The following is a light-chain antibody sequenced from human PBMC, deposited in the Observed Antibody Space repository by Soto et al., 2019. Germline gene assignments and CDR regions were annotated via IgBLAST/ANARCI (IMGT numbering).Light chain of an antibody. CDR2: DAS. CDR1: QDIDNY. Sequence: DIQMTQSPSSLSASVGDSVTMTCQASQDIDNYLNWYQQKPGKAPKVLIHDASNVDAGVPSRFGGSGSGTHFTFTISSLQPEDIATYYCQQYANLPLTFGGGTKVEIK. J-gene: IGKJ4*01. CDR3: QQYANLPLT. V-gene: IGKV1-33*01.